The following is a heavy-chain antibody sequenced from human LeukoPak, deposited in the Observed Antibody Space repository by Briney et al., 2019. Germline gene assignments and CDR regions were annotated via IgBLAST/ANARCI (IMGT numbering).Heavy chain of an antibody. V-gene: IGHV1-2*06. CDR2: INPNNGGT. Sequence: ASVKVSCKASGYTFTDYYIHWVRQAPGQGLEWMGRINPNNGGTNYAQKLKGRVTMTRDTSISTAYMELSRLRADDTAVFYCARDPWGGDIVVVPAAIHDPWGQGTLVTVSS. D-gene: IGHD2-2*01. CDR3: ARDPWGGDIVVVPAAIHDP. CDR1: GYTFTDYY. J-gene: IGHJ5*02.